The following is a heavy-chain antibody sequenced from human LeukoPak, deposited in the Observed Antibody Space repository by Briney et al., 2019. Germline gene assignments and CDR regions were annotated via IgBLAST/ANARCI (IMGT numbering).Heavy chain of an antibody. J-gene: IGHJ4*02. Sequence: GGSLRLSCAASGFTFSDYSMNWVRQAPGKGLEWVASVNTVSSYIYYADSMRGRFTISRDNAKNSLFLQMNSLRAEDTAVYYCARGGELFDYWGQGTLVTVSS. D-gene: IGHD1-26*01. V-gene: IGHV3-21*01. CDR2: VNTVSSYI. CDR1: GFTFSDYS. CDR3: ARGGELFDY.